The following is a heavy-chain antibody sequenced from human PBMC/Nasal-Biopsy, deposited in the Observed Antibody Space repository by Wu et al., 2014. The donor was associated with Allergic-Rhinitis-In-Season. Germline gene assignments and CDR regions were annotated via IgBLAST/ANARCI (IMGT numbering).Heavy chain of an antibody. CDR2: DGSNK. Sequence: DGSNKYYADSVKGRFTISRDNSKNTLYLQMNSLRAEDTAVYYCAKDFSSGYYGYYYYYRTSGAKGPRSPSP. V-gene: IGHV3-30*02. CDR3: AKDFSSGYYGYYYYYRTS. D-gene: IGHD3-22*01. J-gene: IGHJ6*03.